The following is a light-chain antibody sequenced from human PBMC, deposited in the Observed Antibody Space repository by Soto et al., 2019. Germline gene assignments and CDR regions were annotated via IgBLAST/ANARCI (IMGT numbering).Light chain of an antibody. CDR1: KLGDKY. J-gene: IGLJ2*01. CDR3: QAWDSSVYVV. V-gene: IGLV3-1*01. CDR2: QDS. Sequence: SYELTQPPSVSVSLGQTASITCSGDKLGDKYACWYQQKPGQSPVLVIYQDSKRPSGIPERFSGSNSGNTATLTISGTQAMDEADYYCQAWDSSVYVVFGGGTKVTVL.